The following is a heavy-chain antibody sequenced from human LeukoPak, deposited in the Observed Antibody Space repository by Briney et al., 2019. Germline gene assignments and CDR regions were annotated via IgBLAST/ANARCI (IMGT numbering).Heavy chain of an antibody. V-gene: IGHV3-48*01. CDR2: ISSNGSTI. Sequence: GGSLRLSCAASGFTFSSYAMHWVRQAPGKGLEWVSDISSNGSTIYYADSVKGRFTISRDNSKNSLYLQMNRLRAEDTAVYYCARDRKGYNYGSPYCYYYGMVVWGKGTTVTVSS. D-gene: IGHD5-18*01. CDR3: ARDRKGYNYGSPYCYYYGMVV. J-gene: IGHJ6*04. CDR1: GFTFSSYA.